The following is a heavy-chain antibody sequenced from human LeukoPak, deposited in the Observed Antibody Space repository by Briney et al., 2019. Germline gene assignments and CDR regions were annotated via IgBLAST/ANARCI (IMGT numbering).Heavy chain of an antibody. CDR2: IWYDGSNK. V-gene: IGHV3-33*01. CDR3: VRDRGALQYFDY. J-gene: IGHJ4*02. D-gene: IGHD5-24*01. CDR1: GFTFRNHG. Sequence: GGSLRLSCAASGFTFRNHGMHWIRQAPGKGLEWVAIIWYDGSNKNYADSLNGRFTISRDNSKNTLYLQMNSLRDDDTAVYYCVRDRGALQYFDYWGQGTLVTVSS.